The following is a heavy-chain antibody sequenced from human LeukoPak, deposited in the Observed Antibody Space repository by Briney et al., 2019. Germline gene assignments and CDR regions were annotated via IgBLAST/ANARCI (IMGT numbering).Heavy chain of an antibody. CDR1: GGSISSYY. Sequence: PSETLSLTCTVSGGSISSYYWSWIRQPPGKGLEWIGYIYYSGSTYYNPSLKSRVTISVDTSKNQFSLKLSSVTAADTAVYYCARVLGGSYGRLDFDYWGQGTLVTVSS. CDR2: IYYSGST. CDR3: ARVLGGSYGRLDFDY. V-gene: IGHV4-59*12. J-gene: IGHJ4*02. D-gene: IGHD1-26*01.